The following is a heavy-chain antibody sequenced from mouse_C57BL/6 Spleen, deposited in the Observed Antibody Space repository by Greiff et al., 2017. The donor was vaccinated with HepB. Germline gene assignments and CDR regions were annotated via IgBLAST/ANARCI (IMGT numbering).Heavy chain of an antibody. Sequence: QVQLQQSGAELARPGASVKLSCKASGYTFTSYGISWVKQRTGQGLEWIGEIDPRSGNTYYNEKFKGKATLTADKSSSTAYMELRSLTAEDAAVYFCARGSSDYAMDYWGQGTSVTVSS. V-gene: IGHV1-81*01. CDR2: IDPRSGNT. CDR1: GYTFTSYG. D-gene: IGHD1-1*01. J-gene: IGHJ4*01. CDR3: ARGSSDYAMDY.